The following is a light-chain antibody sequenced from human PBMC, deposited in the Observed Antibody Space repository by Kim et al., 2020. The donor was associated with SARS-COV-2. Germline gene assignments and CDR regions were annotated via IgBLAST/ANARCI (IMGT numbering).Light chain of an antibody. V-gene: IGKV1-13*02. CDR3: QQFNSYPLT. Sequence: ASIGDSVTITCRASQDIHIALAWYQQKPGKAPRFLIYDASSLKTGVPSRFSGSGSGTDFTLTISSLQPEDFATYYCQQFNSYPLTFGQGTRLEIK. CDR2: DAS. CDR1: QDIHIA. J-gene: IGKJ5*01.